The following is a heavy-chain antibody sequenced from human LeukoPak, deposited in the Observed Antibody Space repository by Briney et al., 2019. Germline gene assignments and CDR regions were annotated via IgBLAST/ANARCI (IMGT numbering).Heavy chain of an antibody. J-gene: IGHJ4*02. Sequence: SETLSLTCSVSGGSISSDYWSWIRQPAGKGLEWIGRIYTSGSNNNNPSLKSRVTMSVDTFKNHFSLNVSSVTAADTAVYYCAREGAVAGTGRFFDYWGQGTLVTVSS. CDR2: IYTSGSN. CDR1: GGSISSDY. V-gene: IGHV4-4*07. CDR3: AREGAVAGTGRFFDY. D-gene: IGHD6-19*01.